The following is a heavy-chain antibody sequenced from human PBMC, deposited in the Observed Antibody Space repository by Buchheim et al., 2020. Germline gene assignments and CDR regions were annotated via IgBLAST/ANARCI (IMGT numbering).Heavy chain of an antibody. CDR3: ARRQYDLLRDTSWFDP. CDR2: IFPGDSDT. V-gene: IGHV5-51*03. D-gene: IGHD1-1*01. CDR1: GYSFITYW. J-gene: IGHJ5*02. Sequence: EVQLVQSGAEVKKPGESLKISCKASGYSFITYWIAWVRQMPGKGLEWMGIIFPGDSDTRYSPSFQGQVTISVDKSISTVYLQWSSLKASDTAVYYCARRQYDLLRDTSWFDPWGQGTL.